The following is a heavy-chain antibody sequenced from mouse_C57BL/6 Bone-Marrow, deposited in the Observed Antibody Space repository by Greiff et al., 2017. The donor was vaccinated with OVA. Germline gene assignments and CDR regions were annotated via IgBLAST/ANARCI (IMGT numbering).Heavy chain of an antibody. CDR3: ARRYCVSGWYFDV. CDR2: IYPGSGST. CDR1: GYTFTSYW. D-gene: IGHD1-3*01. Sequence: VQLQQPGAELVKPGASVKMSCKASGYTFTSYWITWVKQRPGQGLEWIGDIYPGSGSTNYNEKFKSKATLTVDTSSSTAYMQLSRLTSEDSAVYFCARRYCVSGWYFDVWGTGTTVTVSS. J-gene: IGHJ1*03. V-gene: IGHV1-55*01.